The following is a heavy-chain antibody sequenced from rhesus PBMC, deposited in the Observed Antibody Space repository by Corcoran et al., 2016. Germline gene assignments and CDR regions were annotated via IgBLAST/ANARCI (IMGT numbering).Heavy chain of an antibody. CDR3: ARLEAMNTVTSYYFDY. D-gene: IGHD4-23*01. Sequence: QVQLQESGSGLVKPSETLSPTGAVSGGSISSGYYNWSGMRPPPGKGLEGIGYITYSGHLRFNPSLTIRFTLSRDTSTTQFSLKLRSVPASATAVYYCARLEAMNTVTSYYFDYWGQGVLVTVSS. CDR2: ITYSGHL. CDR1: GGSISSGYYN. J-gene: IGHJ4*01. V-gene: IGHV4-122*02.